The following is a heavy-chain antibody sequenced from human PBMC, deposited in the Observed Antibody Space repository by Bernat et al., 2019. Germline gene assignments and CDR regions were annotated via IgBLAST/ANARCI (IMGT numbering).Heavy chain of an antibody. Sequence: YTFTSYGISWVRQAPGQGLEWMGWISAYNGNTNYAQKLQGRVTMTTDTSTSTAYMELRSLRSDDTAVYYCARDSRSGWYPALCYYGMDVWGHG. CDR3: ARDSRSGWYPALCYYGMDV. CDR2: ISAYNGNT. D-gene: IGHD6-19*01. V-gene: IGHV1-18*01. J-gene: IGHJ6*02. CDR1: YTFTSYG.